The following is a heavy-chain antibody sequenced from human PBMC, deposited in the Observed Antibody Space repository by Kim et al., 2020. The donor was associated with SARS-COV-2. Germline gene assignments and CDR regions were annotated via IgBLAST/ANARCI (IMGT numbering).Heavy chain of an antibody. CDR2: IYSGGST. CDR1: GFTVSSNY. CDR3: AREELGDDAFDI. J-gene: IGHJ3*02. D-gene: IGHD7-27*01. Sequence: GGSLRLSCAASGFTVSSNYMSWVRQAPGKGLEWVSVIYSGGSTNYAASVKGRFTISRDNSKNKLYLQMNSLRAADTAVYYCAREELGDDAFDIWGHGILV. V-gene: IGHV3-53*01.